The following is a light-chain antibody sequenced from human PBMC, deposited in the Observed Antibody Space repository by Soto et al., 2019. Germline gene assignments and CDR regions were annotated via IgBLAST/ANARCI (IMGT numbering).Light chain of an antibody. CDR3: QQYDDWPPWT. J-gene: IGKJ1*01. CDR2: SAS. CDR1: QSIGIN. V-gene: IGKV3-15*01. Sequence: EMVMTQSPATLSVSPGERATLSCRASQSIGINLAWYQQKPGQPPRLLIYSASTRATGIPARFSGGGSGTEFTLTISSLQPDDFAVYYCQQYDDWPPWTFGQGTKVEIK.